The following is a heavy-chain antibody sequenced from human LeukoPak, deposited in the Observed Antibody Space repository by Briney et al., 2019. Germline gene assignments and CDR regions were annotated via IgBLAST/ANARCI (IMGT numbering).Heavy chain of an antibody. D-gene: IGHD3-10*01. V-gene: IGHV3-23*01. CDR1: GFTFSSYA. CDR2: ISGTSDST. CDR3: ANLWYYGSTYY. Sequence: PGGSLRLSCAASGFTFSSYAMTWVRQTPGKGLEWVSAISGTSDSTYYADSVKGRFTISRDNSKNTLYLQMNSLRAEDTAVYYCANLWYYGSTYYWGQGTLVTVSS. J-gene: IGHJ4*02.